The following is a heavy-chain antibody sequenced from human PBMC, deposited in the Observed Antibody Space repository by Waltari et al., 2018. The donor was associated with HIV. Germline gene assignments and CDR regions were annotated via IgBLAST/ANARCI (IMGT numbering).Heavy chain of an antibody. CDR1: GYTFTGSY. CDR2: SNPNSGGT. J-gene: IGHJ4*02. D-gene: IGHD3-10*01. Sequence: QVQLVQSGAEVKKPGASVKVSCKASGYTFTGSYMHWVRQAPGQGLGGMGRSNPNSGGTNYEQKFQGRGTMTRDTSISTAYMELSRLRSDDTAVYYCAGVLWFGELLSFDYWGQGTLVTVSS. V-gene: IGHV1-2*06. CDR3: AGVLWFGELLSFDY.